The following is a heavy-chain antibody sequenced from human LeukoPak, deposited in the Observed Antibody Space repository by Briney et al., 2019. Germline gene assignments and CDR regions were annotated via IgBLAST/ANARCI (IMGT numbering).Heavy chain of an antibody. V-gene: IGHV3-15*07. D-gene: IGHD2-15*01. J-gene: IGHJ1*01. Sequence: GGSLRLSCAVSGLTISNVWIDWVRQARGKGLEWVGSIRSQTAGGTTDFAAPVKARFSISRDDSKNSLYLQMNSLTSEDTAVYYCAHGSAQYYEYWGQGTLVTVSS. CDR3: AHGSAQYYEY. CDR2: IRSQTAGGTT. CDR1: GLTISNVW.